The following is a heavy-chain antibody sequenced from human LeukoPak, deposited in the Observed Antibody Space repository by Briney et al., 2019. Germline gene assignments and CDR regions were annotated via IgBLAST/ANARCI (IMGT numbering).Heavy chain of an antibody. V-gene: IGHV3-23*01. D-gene: IGHD1-14*01. CDR3: AKGVNHYLPHQPENWFDP. J-gene: IGHJ5*02. CDR2: ISNSGDDT. CDR1: GFTFTNYV. Sequence: GGSLRLSCAASGFTFTNYVMTWVRQAPGKGMEWVSTISNSGDDTYYADSVKGRFTISRDNSKNTLYLRMNSLRAEDTPVYYCAKGVNHYLPHQPENWFDPWGQGTLVTVSS.